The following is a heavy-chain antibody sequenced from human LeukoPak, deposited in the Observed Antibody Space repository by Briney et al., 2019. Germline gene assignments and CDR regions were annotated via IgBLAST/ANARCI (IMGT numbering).Heavy chain of an antibody. CDR3: ARDVVAAVGSFDY. D-gene: IGHD2-2*01. J-gene: IGHJ4*02. V-gene: IGHV4-4*07. CDR1: GDSINSFY. CDR2: IYTSGST. Sequence: SETLSLTCTVSGDSINSFYWSWIRQPAGKGLEWIGRIYTSGSTNYSPSLKSRVTMSVDTSKNQFSLKLSSVTAADTAVYYCARDVVAAVGSFDYWGQGNLVIVSS.